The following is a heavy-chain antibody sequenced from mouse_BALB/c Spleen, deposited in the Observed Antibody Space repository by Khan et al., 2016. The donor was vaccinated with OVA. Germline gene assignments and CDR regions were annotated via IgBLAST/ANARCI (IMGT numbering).Heavy chain of an antibody. V-gene: IGHV5-9-3*01. CDR2: ISTGGHYT. CDR3: SRSLVAYYAMDY. CDR1: GFTFSSYA. J-gene: IGHJ4*01. Sequence: VQLKESGGGFVKPGGSLKLSCSASGFTFSSYAMSWVRQTPEKRLEWVATISTGGHYTFYADSAKGRFTIPRDNAKNTLYLQMSSLWSEGTAMYYCSRSLVAYYAMDYWGQGTSVTVSS. D-gene: IGHD2-2*01.